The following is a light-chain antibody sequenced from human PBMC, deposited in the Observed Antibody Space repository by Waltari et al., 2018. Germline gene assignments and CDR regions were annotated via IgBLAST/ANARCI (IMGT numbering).Light chain of an antibody. CDR3: QQYVNLPAT. CDR2: YAS. V-gene: IGKV3-20*01. Sequence: VLTQSPGTLSLSRGASATLSCRSSQSGSKYLAWYQHRPGQAPRLLMYYASTRATGIPDRFSGSGSGTDFSLTISRLEPEDFAVYYCQQYVNLPATFGQGTKVEIK. J-gene: IGKJ1*01. CDR1: QSGSKY.